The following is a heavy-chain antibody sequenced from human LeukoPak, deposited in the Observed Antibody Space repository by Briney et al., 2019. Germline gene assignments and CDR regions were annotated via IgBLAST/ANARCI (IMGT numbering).Heavy chain of an antibody. CDR3: GRGVQSFDP. J-gene: IGHJ5*02. CDR1: GYTFTGYY. Sequence: GASVKVSCKASGYTFTGYYIHWVRQAPGQGLEWLGYIRPMTGDTNYAQKFQDRVTFSMDTSTATAYMELRSLRSDDTAFYYCGRGVQSFDPWGQGTLVTVSS. V-gene: IGHV1-2*02. CDR2: IRPMTGDT.